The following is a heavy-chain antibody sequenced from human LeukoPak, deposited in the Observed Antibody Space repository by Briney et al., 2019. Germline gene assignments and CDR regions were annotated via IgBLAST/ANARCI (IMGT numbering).Heavy chain of an antibody. V-gene: IGHV3-13*01. CDR2: IAIAGDT. Sequence: GGSLRLSCAASGFTFSRYDIHWVRRAAGRGLEWVAAIAIAGDTFYAGSVKGRFTISRENAKNSLYLQMNSLRAGDTAVYYCARGVDGFDPWGQGTLVTVSS. J-gene: IGHJ5*02. CDR1: GFTFSRYD. CDR3: ARGVDGFDP.